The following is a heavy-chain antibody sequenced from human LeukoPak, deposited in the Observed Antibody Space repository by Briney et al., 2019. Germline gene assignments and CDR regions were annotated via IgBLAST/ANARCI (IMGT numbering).Heavy chain of an antibody. CDR1: GGSNSSSSYY. Sequence: SETLSLTCTVSGGSNSSSSYYWGWIRQPPGKGLEWIGYIYYSGSTNYNPSLKSRVTISVDTSKNQFSLKLSSVTAADTAVYYCARRRPLVPYYYYYYMDVWGKGTTVTVSS. J-gene: IGHJ6*03. V-gene: IGHV4-61*05. D-gene: IGHD3-9*01. CDR2: IYYSGST. CDR3: ARRRPLVPYYYYYYMDV.